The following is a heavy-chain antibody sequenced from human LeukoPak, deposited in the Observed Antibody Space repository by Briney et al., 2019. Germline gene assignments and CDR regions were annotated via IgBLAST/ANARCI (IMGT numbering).Heavy chain of an antibody. CDR3: ARGNYYDRSGLDY. J-gene: IGHJ4*02. Sequence: GGSLRLSCGASGFIFRNYGMHWVRQAPGKGLQWVAVIYSDGSNKNTADSVRGRFIISRDNSQNALYLQMNSLRAEDTAVYYCARGNYYDRSGLDYWGQGTLVTVSS. CDR2: IYSDGSNK. V-gene: IGHV3-33*01. D-gene: IGHD3-22*01. CDR1: GFIFRNYG.